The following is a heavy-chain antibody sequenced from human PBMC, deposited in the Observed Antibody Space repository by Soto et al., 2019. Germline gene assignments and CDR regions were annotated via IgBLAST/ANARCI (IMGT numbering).Heavy chain of an antibody. CDR2: INAGNGNT. Sequence: GASVKVSCKASGYTFTSYAMHWVRQAPGQRLEWMGWINAGNGNTKYSQKFQGRVTITRDTSASTAYMELSSLRSEDTAVYYCARVKMDTARAGLDYWGQGTLVTAPQ. CDR1: GYTFTSYA. V-gene: IGHV1-3*01. D-gene: IGHD5-18*01. CDR3: ARVKMDTARAGLDY. J-gene: IGHJ4*02.